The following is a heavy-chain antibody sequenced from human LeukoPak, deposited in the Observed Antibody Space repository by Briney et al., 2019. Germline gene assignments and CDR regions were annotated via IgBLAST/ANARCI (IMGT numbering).Heavy chain of an antibody. CDR2: IWYDGSNK. Sequence: PGGSLRLSCAASGFTFSSYGMHWVRQAPGKGLEWVAVIWYDGSNKYYADSVKGRFTISRDNSKNTLYLQMNSLRAEDTAVYYCAKAYSSSWDYYYYMDVWGKGTTVTVS. V-gene: IGHV3-33*06. D-gene: IGHD6-13*01. CDR1: GFTFSSYG. J-gene: IGHJ6*03. CDR3: AKAYSSSWDYYYYMDV.